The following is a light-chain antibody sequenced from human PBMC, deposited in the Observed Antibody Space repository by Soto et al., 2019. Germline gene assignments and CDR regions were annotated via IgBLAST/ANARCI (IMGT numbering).Light chain of an antibody. CDR1: SSDVGGYNY. V-gene: IGLV2-14*01. Sequence: QSVLTQPSSVNGSPGQSITISCTGTSSDVGGYNYVSWYQQHPVKAPKLMIYDVTNRPSGVSDRFSGSKSGNTASLTISGLQAEDEADYYCSSYTSSSTPYVFGTGTKVTVL. CDR3: SSYTSSSTPYV. CDR2: DVT. J-gene: IGLJ1*01.